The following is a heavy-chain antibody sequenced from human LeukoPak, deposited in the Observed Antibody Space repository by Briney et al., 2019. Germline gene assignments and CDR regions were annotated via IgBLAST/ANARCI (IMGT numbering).Heavy chain of an antibody. Sequence: GASVKVSCKASGYTFTSSDINWVRQATGQGLEWMGWMNPNTDKTGYARNFQGRVTMTKNLSISTAYMEVSSLTYEDTAIYYCARGRPGLASAGIYDFWGQGTLITVSS. V-gene: IGHV1-8*01. CDR2: MNPNTDKT. CDR1: GYTFTSSD. CDR3: ARGRPGLASAGIYDF. D-gene: IGHD6-13*01. J-gene: IGHJ4*02.